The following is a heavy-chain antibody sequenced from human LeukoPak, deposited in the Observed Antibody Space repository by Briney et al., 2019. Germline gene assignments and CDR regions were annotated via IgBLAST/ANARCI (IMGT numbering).Heavy chain of an antibody. Sequence: KPGGSLRLSCAASGFTFSSYSMNWVRQAPGKGLEWVSSISSSSSYIYYADSVKGRFTISRDKAKNSLYLQMNSLRAEDTAVYYCARVAKGIAAAGTFDYWGQGTLVTVSS. CDR1: GFTFSSYS. V-gene: IGHV3-21*01. J-gene: IGHJ4*02. D-gene: IGHD6-13*01. CDR3: ARVAKGIAAAGTFDY. CDR2: ISSSSSYI.